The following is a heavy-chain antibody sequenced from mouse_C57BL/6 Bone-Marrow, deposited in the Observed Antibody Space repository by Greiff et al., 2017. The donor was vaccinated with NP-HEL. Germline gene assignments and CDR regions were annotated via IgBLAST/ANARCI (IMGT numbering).Heavy chain of an antibody. CDR3: APYYYGSSYWYFDV. CDR1: GFNIKNTY. V-gene: IGHV14-3*01. D-gene: IGHD1-1*01. Sequence: DVKLVESVAELVRPGASVKLSCTASGFNIKNTYMHWVKQRPEQGLEWIGRIDPANGNTKYAPKFQGKATITADTSSNTAYLQLSSLTSEDTAIYYCAPYYYGSSYWYFDVWGTGTTVTVSS. J-gene: IGHJ1*03. CDR2: IDPANGNT.